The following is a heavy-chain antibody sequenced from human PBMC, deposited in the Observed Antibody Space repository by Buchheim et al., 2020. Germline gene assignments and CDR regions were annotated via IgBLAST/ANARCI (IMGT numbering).Heavy chain of an antibody. J-gene: IGHJ6*02. CDR3: ARGAFWSGYWGKTLGMDV. D-gene: IGHD3-3*01. V-gene: IGHV4-34*01. Sequence: QVQLQESGPGLVKPSETLSLTCTVSGGSISSYYWSWIRQPPGKGLEWIGEINHSGSTNYNPSLKSRVTISVDTSKNQFSLKLSSVTAADTAVYYCARGAFWSGYWGKTLGMDVWGQGTT. CDR1: GGSISSYY. CDR2: INHSGST.